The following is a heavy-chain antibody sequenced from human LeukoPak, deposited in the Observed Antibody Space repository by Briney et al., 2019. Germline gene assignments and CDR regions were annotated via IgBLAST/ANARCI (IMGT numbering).Heavy chain of an antibody. CDR3: TRGDSITMIVVASDAFDI. D-gene: IGHD3-22*01. CDR2: MKSKTDGRTT. Sequence: GGSLRLSCEASGFTFKNAWMSWVRQAPGKGLEWVGRMKSKTDGRTTEYAASVKGRFTISRDDSKSIAYLQMNSLKTEDTAVYYCTRGDSITMIVVASDAFDIWGQGTMVTVSS. CDR1: GFTFKNAW. V-gene: IGHV3-15*01. J-gene: IGHJ3*02.